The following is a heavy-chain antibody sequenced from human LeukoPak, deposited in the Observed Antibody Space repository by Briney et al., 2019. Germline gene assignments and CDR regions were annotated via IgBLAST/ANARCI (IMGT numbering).Heavy chain of an antibody. D-gene: IGHD6-13*01. Sequence: SSETLSLTCTVSGGSISSYYWSWIRQPPGKGLEWIGYIYYSGSTNYNPSLKSRVTISVDTSKNQFSLKLSSVTAADTAVYYCARVSLAAAGTPLFGYWGQGTLVTVSS. V-gene: IGHV4-59*01. CDR1: GGSISSYY. CDR3: ARVSLAAAGTPLFGY. J-gene: IGHJ4*02. CDR2: IYYSGST.